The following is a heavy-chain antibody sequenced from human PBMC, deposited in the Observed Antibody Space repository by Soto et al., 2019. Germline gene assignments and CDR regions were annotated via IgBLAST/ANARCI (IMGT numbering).Heavy chain of an antibody. V-gene: IGHV3-33*06. CDR1: GFSFSTYG. Sequence: GWSLRLSCAASGFSFSTYGFHWVRQAPGKGLEWVAVIWYDGSDKYYADSVKGRFTISRENSKNTLYLQMNSLRAEDTALYYCEKDRSRPLDGMDVWGQGTTVIVSS. D-gene: IGHD6-13*01. CDR3: EKDRSRPLDGMDV. CDR2: IWYDGSDK. J-gene: IGHJ6*02.